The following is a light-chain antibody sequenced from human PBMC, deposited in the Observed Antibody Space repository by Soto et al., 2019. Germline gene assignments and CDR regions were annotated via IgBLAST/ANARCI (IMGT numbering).Light chain of an antibody. Sequence: DIQMTQSPSTLSASVGDRVTITCRASQSIATWLAWYQQKPGKAPNLLIYDASNLESGVPSRFSGSGSGTEFTLTISSLQPDDLATYYCQQYNSYRTFGQGTKVEIK. V-gene: IGKV1-5*01. J-gene: IGKJ1*01. CDR2: DAS. CDR1: QSIATW. CDR3: QQYNSYRT.